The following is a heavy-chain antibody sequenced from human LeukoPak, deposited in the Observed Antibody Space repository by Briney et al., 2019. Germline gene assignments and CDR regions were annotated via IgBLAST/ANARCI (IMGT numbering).Heavy chain of an antibody. Sequence: GGSLRLSCAASGLTVSSNHMSWVRQAPGKGLEWISVIYGGADTYYADPVKGRFTISRDNSKNTLYLHLNSLRAEDTAVYYCARVDFRGGYYDILTGYYPNHGMDVWGQGTTVTVSS. CDR3: ARVDFRGGYYDILTGYYPNHGMDV. CDR1: GLTVSSNH. V-gene: IGHV3-53*01. D-gene: IGHD3-9*01. J-gene: IGHJ6*02. CDR2: IYGGADT.